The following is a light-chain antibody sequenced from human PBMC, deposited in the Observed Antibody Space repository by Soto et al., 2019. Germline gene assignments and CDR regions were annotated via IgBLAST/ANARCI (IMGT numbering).Light chain of an antibody. Sequence: DIQMTQSPSTLSASVVDRVTITCPASQSISSWLAWYQQKPGKAPRLLIYKASSLESGVPPRFSGSGSGTEFTLTISSLQPDDFATYYCQQYNSYSYTFGQGTKLEIK. CDR2: KAS. V-gene: IGKV1-5*03. CDR1: QSISSW. CDR3: QQYNSYSYT. J-gene: IGKJ2*01.